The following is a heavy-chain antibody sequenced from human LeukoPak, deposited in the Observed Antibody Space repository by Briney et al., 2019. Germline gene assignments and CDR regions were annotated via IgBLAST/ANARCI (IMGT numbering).Heavy chain of an antibody. J-gene: IGHJ4*02. CDR3: ARGPPYGSRSDYFDY. CDR1: GYTFSNNW. D-gene: IGHD3-10*01. V-gene: IGHV3-7*01. Sequence: VGALRLSCAASGYTFSNNWLTWVRQAPGKGLEWVAWVKKDASEKYYVDSLKGRFTISRDNAKNSLYLQMNSLRVEDTAVYYCARGPPYGSRSDYFDYWGQGTLVTVSS. CDR2: VKKDASEK.